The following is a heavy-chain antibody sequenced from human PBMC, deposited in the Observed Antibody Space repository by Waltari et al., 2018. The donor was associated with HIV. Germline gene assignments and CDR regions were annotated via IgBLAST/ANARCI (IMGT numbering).Heavy chain of an antibody. Sequence: EVQLVESGGGLVKPGGSLRLSCAASGFTFSSYSMNWVRQAPGKGLEWVSSISSSSSYIYYADSVKGRFTISRDNAKNSLYLQMNSLRAEDTAVYYCARDLGIVVVSGVTHWGQGTLVTVSS. CDR1: GFTFSSYS. V-gene: IGHV3-21*01. D-gene: IGHD2-15*01. J-gene: IGHJ1*01. CDR2: ISSSSSYI. CDR3: ARDLGIVVVSGVTH.